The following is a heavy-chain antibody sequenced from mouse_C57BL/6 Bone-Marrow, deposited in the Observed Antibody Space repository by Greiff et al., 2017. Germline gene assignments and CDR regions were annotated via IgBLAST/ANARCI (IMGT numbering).Heavy chain of an antibody. CDR2: IHPNSGST. V-gene: IGHV1-64*01. J-gene: IGHJ1*03. CDR3: ARITTVVYWYFDV. CDR1: GYTFTSYW. Sequence: QVQLQQPGAELVKPGASVKLSCKASGYTFTSYWMHWVKQRPGQGLEWIGMIHPNSGSTNYNEKFKSKVTLTVDKSSSTAYMQLSSLTSEDSAVYYCARITTVVYWYFDVWGTGTTVTVSS. D-gene: IGHD1-1*01.